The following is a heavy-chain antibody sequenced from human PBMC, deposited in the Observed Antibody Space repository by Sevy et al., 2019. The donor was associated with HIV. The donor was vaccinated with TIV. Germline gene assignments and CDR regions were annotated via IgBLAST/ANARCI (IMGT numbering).Heavy chain of an antibody. Sequence: GGSLRLSCAASGFTFSSYAMHWVRQAPGKGLEWVALISYDGSNKYYADSVKGRFTISRDNSKNTLYLQMNSLRAEDTAVYYCARDSNYYDSSGYYRGAAFDIWGQGTMVTVSS. V-gene: IGHV3-30-3*01. CDR1: GFTFSSYA. CDR3: ARDSNYYDSSGYYRGAAFDI. D-gene: IGHD3-22*01. J-gene: IGHJ3*02. CDR2: ISYDGSNK.